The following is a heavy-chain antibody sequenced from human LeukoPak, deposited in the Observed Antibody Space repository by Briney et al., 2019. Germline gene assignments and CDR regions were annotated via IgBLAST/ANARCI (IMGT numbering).Heavy chain of an antibody. CDR1: GYTFTDYY. CDR2: VDPEDGET. D-gene: IGHD1-26*01. J-gene: IGHJ6*03. Sequence: ASVKVSCKVSGYTFTDYYMHGVQQAPGKGLEWMGLVDPEDGETIYAEKFQGRVTITADTSTDTAYMELSSLRSEDTAVYYCATSVGAPSYYDYYMDVWGKGTTVTVSS. V-gene: IGHV1-69-2*01. CDR3: ATSVGAPSYYDYYMDV.